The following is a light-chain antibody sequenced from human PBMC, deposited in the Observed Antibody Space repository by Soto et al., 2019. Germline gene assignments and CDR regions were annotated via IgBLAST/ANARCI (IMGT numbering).Light chain of an antibody. CDR3: AALDDSMSSYV. CDR2: SNT. Sequence: QSVMTQPPSASGTPWQRVTISCSGSTSNIGNNFVNWYQHLPGTPPKLLIYSNTQRSSEVPARLTVSTSGTSASLAFNGLQPGEEAVYYCAALDDSMSSYVFASGPKVTVL. CDR1: TSNIGNNF. V-gene: IGLV1-44*01. J-gene: IGLJ1*01.